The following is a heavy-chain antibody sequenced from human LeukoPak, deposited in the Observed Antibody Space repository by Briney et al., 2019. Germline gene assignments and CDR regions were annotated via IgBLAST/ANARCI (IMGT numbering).Heavy chain of an antibody. CDR3: AGTSMVRGVIITFSDC. J-gene: IGHJ4*02. D-gene: IGHD3-10*01. CDR1: GYSISSGYY. Sequence: SETLSLTCAVSGYSISSGYYWGWIRQPPGKGLEWIRSIYHSGSTYYNPSLKSRVTISVDTSKNQFSLKLSSVTAADTAVYYCAGTSMVRGVIITFSDCWGQGTLVTVSS. CDR2: IYHSGST. V-gene: IGHV4-38-2*01.